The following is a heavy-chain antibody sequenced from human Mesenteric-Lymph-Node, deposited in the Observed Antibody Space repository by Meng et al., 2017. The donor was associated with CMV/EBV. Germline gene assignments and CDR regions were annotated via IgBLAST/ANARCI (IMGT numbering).Heavy chain of an antibody. D-gene: IGHD2-2*01. CDR3: ARDSCSSTSCKYYFDY. CDR2: IDPSGGST. V-gene: IGHV1-46*01. Sequence: ASVKVSCKASGYRFTSQYMHWVRQAPGQGLEWMGIIDPSGGSTSYAQKFQGRVTMTRDTSTSTVYMELSSLRSEDTAVYYCARDSCSSTSCKYYFDYWGQGTLVTVSS. CDR1: GYRFTSQY. J-gene: IGHJ4*02.